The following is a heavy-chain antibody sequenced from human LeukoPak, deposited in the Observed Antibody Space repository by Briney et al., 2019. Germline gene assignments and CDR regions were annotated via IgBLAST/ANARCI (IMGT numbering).Heavy chain of an antibody. V-gene: IGHV4-61*02. CDR1: GGSISSGSYY. D-gene: IGHD3-3*01. Sequence: SQTLSLTCTVSGGSISSGSYYWSWIRQPAGKGLEWIGRIYTSGSTNYNPSLKSRVTISVDTSKNQFSLKLSSVTAADTAVYYCARGGSGYYIPFDPWGQGTLVTVSS. CDR2: IYTSGST. CDR3: ARGGSGYYIPFDP. J-gene: IGHJ5*02.